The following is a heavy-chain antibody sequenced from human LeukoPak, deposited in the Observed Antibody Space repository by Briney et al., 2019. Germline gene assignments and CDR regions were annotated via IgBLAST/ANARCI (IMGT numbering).Heavy chain of an antibody. CDR1: GGSTSSYY. CDR2: IYTSGST. Sequence: SETLSLTCTVSGGSTSSYYWSWIRQPAGKGLEWIGRIYTSGSTNYNPSLKSRVTMSVDTSKNQFSLKLSSVTAADTAVYYCARVGGYGDYFVFDYWGQGTLVTVSS. D-gene: IGHD4-17*01. V-gene: IGHV4-4*07. CDR3: ARVGGYGDYFVFDY. J-gene: IGHJ4*02.